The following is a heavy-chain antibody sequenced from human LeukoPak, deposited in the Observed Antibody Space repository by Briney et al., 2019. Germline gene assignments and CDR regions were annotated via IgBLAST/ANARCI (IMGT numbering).Heavy chain of an antibody. CDR3: AKETQQWLSSAFDI. J-gene: IGHJ3*02. CDR2: FSSSSERA. Sequence: GGSLRLSCAASGLTFSSYAMTWVRQAPGKGLEWASGFSSSSERAFYADSVKGRFTISRDIPKNTLYLQMNSLRAEDTAVYYCAKETQQWLSSAFDIWGQGTMVTVSS. CDR1: GLTFSSYA. V-gene: IGHV3-23*01. D-gene: IGHD6-19*01.